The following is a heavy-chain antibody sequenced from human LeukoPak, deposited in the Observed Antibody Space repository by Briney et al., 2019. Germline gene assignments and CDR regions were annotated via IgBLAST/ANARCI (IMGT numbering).Heavy chain of an antibody. Sequence: GASVKVSCKASGYTFTGYCMHWVRQAPGQGLEWVGWINPNSGGTNSAQMFQGRVTMTRDTSISTAYMELSRLRSDDTAIYYCARGPAAADYYFDYWGQGTLVTVSS. CDR3: ARGPAAADYYFDY. J-gene: IGHJ4*02. CDR1: GYTFTGYC. D-gene: IGHD6-13*01. V-gene: IGHV1-2*02. CDR2: INPNSGGT.